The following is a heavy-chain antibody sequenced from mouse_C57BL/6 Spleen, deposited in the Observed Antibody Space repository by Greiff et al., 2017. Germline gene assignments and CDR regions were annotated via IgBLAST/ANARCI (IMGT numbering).Heavy chain of an antibody. D-gene: IGHD1-1*01. CDR2: ISSGGSYT. CDR1: GFTFSSYG. Sequence: EVKLVESGGDLVKPGGSLKLSCAASGFTFSSYGMSWVRQTPDKRLEWVATISSGGSYTYYPDSVKGRFTISRDNAKNTLYLQMSSLKSEDTAMXYCARQDYYSSSPWCAYWGQGTLGTVSA. CDR3: ARQDYYSSSPWCAY. V-gene: IGHV5-6*01. J-gene: IGHJ3*01.